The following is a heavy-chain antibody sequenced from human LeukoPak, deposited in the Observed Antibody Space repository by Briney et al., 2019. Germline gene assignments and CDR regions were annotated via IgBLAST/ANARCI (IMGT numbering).Heavy chain of an antibody. CDR1: SGSISGYY. V-gene: IGHV4-4*07. CDR2: IYATGRT. Sequence: PSGTLSLTCAVSSGSISGYYWSWMRQPAGKALEWIGRIYATGRTTYNPSLKTRVTMSVDTSKNQFSLEVRSVTAADTAVYYCARDPPDEKMANAMDVWGQGTAVTVSS. D-gene: IGHD2-8*01. CDR3: ARDPPDEKMANAMDV. J-gene: IGHJ6*02.